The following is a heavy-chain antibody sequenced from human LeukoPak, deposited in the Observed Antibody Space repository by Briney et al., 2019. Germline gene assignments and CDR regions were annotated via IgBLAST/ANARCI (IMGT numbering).Heavy chain of an antibody. Sequence: SVKVSCKASGYTFTSYGISWVRQAPGQGLEWMGGIIPIFGTANYAQKFQGRVTMTRDTSTSTVYMELSSLRSEDTAVYYCARVHTVVTPASLGYWGQGTLVTVSS. V-gene: IGHV1-69*05. CDR2: IIPIFGTA. CDR1: GYTFTSYG. CDR3: ARVHTVVTPASLGY. J-gene: IGHJ4*02. D-gene: IGHD4-23*01.